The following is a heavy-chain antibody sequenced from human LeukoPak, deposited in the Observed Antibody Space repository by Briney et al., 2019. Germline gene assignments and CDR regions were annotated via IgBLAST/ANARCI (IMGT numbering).Heavy chain of an antibody. CDR1: GFVFSSYA. V-gene: IGHV3-23*01. Sequence: GGSLRLSCAASGFVFSSYAMSWVRQAPGKGLECVSTMSGSGGITRYADSVKGRFIISRDNSKNTLYLQMNSLRAEDTAIYYCAKGPWDLPHAFDIWGLGTMVTVSS. CDR2: MSGSGGIT. D-gene: IGHD1-26*01. CDR3: AKGPWDLPHAFDI. J-gene: IGHJ3*02.